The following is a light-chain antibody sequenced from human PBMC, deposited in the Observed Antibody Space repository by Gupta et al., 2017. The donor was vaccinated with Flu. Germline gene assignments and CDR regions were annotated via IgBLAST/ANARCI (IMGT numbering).Light chain of an antibody. J-gene: IGKJ1*01. CDR3: QQSHSPPRT. Sequence: SLSASVGDRVTVTCRASQDIANDLYWYQQKPGKPPKLLIYGTSRLRSGVPSRFSGSGTGTDFTLTISRLHREDVATYYCQQSHSPPRTFGQGTMVEIK. CDR1: QDIAND. V-gene: IGKV1-39*01. CDR2: GTS.